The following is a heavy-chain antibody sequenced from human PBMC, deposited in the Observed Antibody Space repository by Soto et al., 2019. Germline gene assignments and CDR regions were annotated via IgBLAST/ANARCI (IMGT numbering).Heavy chain of an antibody. CDR2: VSYDGSFK. Sequence: LRLSCEASGFTFSKFGIHWVRQAPGKGLEWVAVVSYDGSFKYYADSVKGRFTISRDNSKNTLYLQMNSLRPEGTALYYCAKDSDQLLFDYYYYGMDVWGQGTTVTVSS. CDR3: AKDSDQLLFDYYYYGMDV. CDR1: GFTFSKFG. D-gene: IGHD2-2*01. J-gene: IGHJ6*02. V-gene: IGHV3-30*18.